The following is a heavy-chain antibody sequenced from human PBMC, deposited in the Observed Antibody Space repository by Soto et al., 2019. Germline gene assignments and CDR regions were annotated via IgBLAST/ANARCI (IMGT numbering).Heavy chain of an antibody. CDR3: ARETPRDSIDI. D-gene: IGHD2-21*01. Sequence: PGGSLRLSCVASGFAFRSYEMNWVRQAPGKGLEWVSNIRANDESIYYADSVKGRVSVSRDNAKNSLFLEMNSLRVDDTAVYYCARETPRDSIDIWGQGTMVTVSS. J-gene: IGHJ3*02. CDR2: IRANDESI. V-gene: IGHV3-48*03. CDR1: GFAFRSYE.